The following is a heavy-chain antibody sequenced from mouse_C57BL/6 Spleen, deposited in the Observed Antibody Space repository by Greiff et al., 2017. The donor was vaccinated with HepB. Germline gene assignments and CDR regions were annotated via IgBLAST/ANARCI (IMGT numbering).Heavy chain of an antibody. CDR1: GFTFSSYA. V-gene: IGHV5-9-1*02. Sequence: EVKLVESGEGLVKPGGSLKLSCAASGFTFSSYAMSWVRQTPEKRLEWVAYISSGGDYIYYADTVKGRFTISRDTARNTLYLQMSSLKSEDTAMYYCTRDDYDEGVYAMDYWGQGTSVTVSS. D-gene: IGHD2-4*01. J-gene: IGHJ4*01. CDR3: TRDDYDEGVYAMDY. CDR2: ISSGGDYI.